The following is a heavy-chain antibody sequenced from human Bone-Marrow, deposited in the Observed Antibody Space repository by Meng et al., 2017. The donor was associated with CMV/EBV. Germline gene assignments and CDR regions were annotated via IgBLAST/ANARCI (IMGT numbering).Heavy chain of an antibody. Sequence: GESLKISCAASGFTFSSYAMSWVRQAPGKGLEWVSAISGSGGSTYYADSVKGRFTISRDDSKNTLYLQMNSLKTEDTAVYYCTTGLSVAPDYYGMDVWGPGTTVTGSS. D-gene: IGHD2-15*01. J-gene: IGHJ6*02. V-gene: IGHV3-23*01. CDR2: ISGSGGST. CDR3: TTGLSVAPDYYGMDV. CDR1: GFTFSSYA.